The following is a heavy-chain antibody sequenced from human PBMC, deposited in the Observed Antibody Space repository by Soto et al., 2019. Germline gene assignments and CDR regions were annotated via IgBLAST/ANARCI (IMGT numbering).Heavy chain of an antibody. Sequence: QVQLVESGGGVVQPGRSLRLSCAASGFTFSTYGMYWVRQAPSKGLEWVAVISYDGRNKYYGEAVKGRFTMSRDNSKNTLYLQMNRLRAEDTAVYYCAKGGLKVTTSYYDSWGQGTVVTVSS. J-gene: IGHJ4*02. D-gene: IGHD4-17*01. CDR2: ISYDGRNK. V-gene: IGHV3-30*18. CDR1: GFTFSTYG. CDR3: AKGGLKVTTSYYDS.